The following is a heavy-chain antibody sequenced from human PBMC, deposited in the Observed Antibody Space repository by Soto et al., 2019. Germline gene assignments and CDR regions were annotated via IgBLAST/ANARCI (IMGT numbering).Heavy chain of an antibody. J-gene: IGHJ6*02. CDR3: ARRSRHTYYYGMDV. CDR2: INHSGST. CDR1: GGSFSGYY. V-gene: IGHV4-34*01. Sequence: KPSETLSLTCAVYGGSFSGYYWSWIRQPPGKGLEWIGEINHSGSTNYNPSLKSRVTISVDTSKNQFSLKLSSVTAADTAVYYCARRSRHTYYYGMDVWGQGTTVTVSS.